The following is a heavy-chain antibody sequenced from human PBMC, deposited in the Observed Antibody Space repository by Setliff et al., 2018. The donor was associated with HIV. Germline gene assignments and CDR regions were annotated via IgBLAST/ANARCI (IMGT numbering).Heavy chain of an antibody. D-gene: IGHD6-6*01. Sequence: VASVKVSCKASGYTFTSYYMHWVRQAPGQGLEWMGIINPSSGSTTYAQKFQGRVSMTRDTATSTVYMELSSLRSEDTAVYYCARDPAPSSSASYFQHWGHGTPVTVSS. CDR1: GYTFTSYY. J-gene: IGHJ1*01. V-gene: IGHV1-46*01. CDR3: ARDPAPSSSASYFQH. CDR2: INPSSGST.